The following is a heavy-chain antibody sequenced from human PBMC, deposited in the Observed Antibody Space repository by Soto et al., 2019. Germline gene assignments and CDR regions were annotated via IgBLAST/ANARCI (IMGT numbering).Heavy chain of an antibody. CDR3: TRGASGYGTFDY. Sequence: EVQLVESGGGVVQPGGSLRLSCAASGFSFSTWMHWVRQAPGKGLVWLSRINSDGSSITYADSVKGRFIVSRDNAKNTPYMQINSLTAEDTAVSYCTRGASGYGTFDYWGQGVLLTVSS. CDR2: INSDGSSI. CDR1: GFSFSTW. V-gene: IGHV3-74*01. J-gene: IGHJ4*02. D-gene: IGHD5-12*01.